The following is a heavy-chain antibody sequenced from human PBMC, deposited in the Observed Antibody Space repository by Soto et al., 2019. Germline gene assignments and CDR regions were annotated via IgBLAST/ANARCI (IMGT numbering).Heavy chain of an antibody. J-gene: IGHJ4*02. D-gene: IGHD3-22*01. CDR3: AKDLFDYYDSSGSIDY. Sequence: GGSLRLSCAASGFTFSSYAMSWVRQAPGKGLEWVSAISGSGGSTYYADSVKGRFTISRDNSKNTLYLQMNSLRAEDTAVYYCAKDLFDYYDSSGSIDYWGRGTLVTVSS. CDR2: ISGSGGST. V-gene: IGHV3-23*01. CDR1: GFTFSSYA.